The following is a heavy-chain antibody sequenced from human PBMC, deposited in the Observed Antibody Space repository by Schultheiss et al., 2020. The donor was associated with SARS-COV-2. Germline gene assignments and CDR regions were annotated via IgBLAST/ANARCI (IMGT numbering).Heavy chain of an antibody. V-gene: IGHV3-48*03. Sequence: GGSLRLSCAASGFTFSSYEMNWVRQAPGKGLEWVSYISSSGSTIYYADSVKGRFTISRDNAKNSLYLQMNSLRVEDTAVYYCARLTFGGVIVSWGQGTLVTVSS. CDR1: GFTFSSYE. CDR2: ISSSGSTI. D-gene: IGHD3-16*02. J-gene: IGHJ5*02. CDR3: ARLTFGGVIVS.